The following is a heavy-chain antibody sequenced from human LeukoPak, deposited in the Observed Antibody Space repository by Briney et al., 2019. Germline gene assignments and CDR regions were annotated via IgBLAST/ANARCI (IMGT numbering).Heavy chain of an antibody. CDR3: AKEQDFWGDYLAY. V-gene: IGHV3-23*01. J-gene: IGHJ4*02. Sequence: GGSLRLSCAASGFTFSSYAMSWVRQAPGKGLEWVSAISGSGGTTYYADSVKGRFTISRDNSKNTLNLQVSSLRAEDTAVYYCAKEQDFWGDYLAYWGQGTLVTVSS. D-gene: IGHD3-3*01. CDR1: GFTFSSYA. CDR2: ISGSGGTT.